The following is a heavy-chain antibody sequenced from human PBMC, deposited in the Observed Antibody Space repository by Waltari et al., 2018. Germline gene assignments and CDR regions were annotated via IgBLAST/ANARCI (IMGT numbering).Heavy chain of an antibody. J-gene: IGHJ4*02. D-gene: IGHD3-9*01. CDR1: GYSISSGYY. Sequence: QVQLQESGPGLVKPSKTLSRTCTVSGYSISSGYYWGWTRQPPGTGLEWMGSIYHSGSTYYNPSLKSRVTISVDTSKTQFSLKLISVTAADTAVYYCARYMGGAYRVPYFDCYLFDYWGQGTLVTVSS. CDR2: IYHSGST. V-gene: IGHV4-38-2*02. CDR3: ARYMGGAYRVPYFDCYLFDY.